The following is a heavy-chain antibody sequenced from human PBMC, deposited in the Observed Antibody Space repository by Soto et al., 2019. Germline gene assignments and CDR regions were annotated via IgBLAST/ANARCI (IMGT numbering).Heavy chain of an antibody. CDR3: VRDYYDTSGYPNTFDM. J-gene: IGHJ3*02. CDR1: EFTFDKYY. CDR2: IKPDGSEQ. D-gene: IGHD3-22*01. Sequence: GGSLRLSCAASEFTFDKYYLTCVRQAPGKGPEWLANIKPDGSEQYYVDSVKGRFTISRDNANNSLYLQMNSLRAQDTAVYFCVRDYYDTSGYPNTFDMWGQGTMVTVSS. V-gene: IGHV3-7*01.